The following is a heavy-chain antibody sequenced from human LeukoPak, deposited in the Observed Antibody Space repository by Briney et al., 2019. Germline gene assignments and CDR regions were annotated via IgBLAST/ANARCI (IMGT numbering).Heavy chain of an antibody. Sequence: SQTLSLTFAISGDSVSSNSATWNWVRHSPTRGIESLGRTYYRSKWYSYYAVSVKSRIPINADTSKNQFSLQLNSVTPEDTAVYYCTRGWNWFDPWGQGTLVTVSS. D-gene: IGHD5-24*01. CDR1: GDSVSSNSAT. V-gene: IGHV6-1*01. CDR3: TRGWNWFDP. CDR2: TYYRSKWYS. J-gene: IGHJ5*02.